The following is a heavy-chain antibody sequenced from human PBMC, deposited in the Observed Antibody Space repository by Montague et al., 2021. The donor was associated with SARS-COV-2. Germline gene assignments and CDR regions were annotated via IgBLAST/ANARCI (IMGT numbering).Heavy chain of an antibody. CDR3: ARGPFITIFGVVIICGMAV. J-gene: IGHJ6*02. Sequence: SLRLSCAASGFTFSSYSMNWVRQAPGKGLEWVSYISSSSSTIYYADSVKGRFTISRDNAKNSLYLQMNSLRAENTAVYYCARGPFITIFGVVIICGMAVWGQGTTVTVSS. CDR1: GFTFSSYS. D-gene: IGHD3-3*01. CDR2: ISSSSSTI. V-gene: IGHV3-48*04.